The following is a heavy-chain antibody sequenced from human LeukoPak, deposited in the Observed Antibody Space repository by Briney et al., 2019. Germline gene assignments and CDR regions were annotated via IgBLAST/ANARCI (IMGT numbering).Heavy chain of an antibody. CDR2: IYPGDSDT. Sequence: PGESLKISCKGSGYSFTSYWIGWVRQMPGKGLECMGIIYPGDSDTRYSPSFQGQVTISADKSISTAYLQWSSLKASDTAMYYCARQTIYYGSGTYYGHWGQGTLVTVSS. CDR1: GYSFTSYW. CDR3: ARQTIYYGSGTYYGH. D-gene: IGHD3-10*01. V-gene: IGHV5-51*01. J-gene: IGHJ4*02.